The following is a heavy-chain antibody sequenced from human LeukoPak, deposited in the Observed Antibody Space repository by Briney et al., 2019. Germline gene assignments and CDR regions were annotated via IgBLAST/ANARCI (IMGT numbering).Heavy chain of an antibody. V-gene: IGHV3-53*01. J-gene: IGHJ4*02. CDR2: IYSGGST. Sequence: GGSLRLSCAASGFTVSSNYMSWVRQAPGKGLEWVSVIYSGGSTYYADSVRGRFTISRDNSKNTLYLQMNSPRAEDTAVYYCARGATVVIDYWGQGTLVTVSS. CDR1: GFTVSSNY. CDR3: ARGATVVIDY. D-gene: IGHD4-23*01.